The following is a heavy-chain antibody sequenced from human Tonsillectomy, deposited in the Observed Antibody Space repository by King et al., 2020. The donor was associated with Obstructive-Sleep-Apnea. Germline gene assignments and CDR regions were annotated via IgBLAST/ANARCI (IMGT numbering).Heavy chain of an antibody. D-gene: IGHD3-16*01. Sequence: VKLVESGGGLVQPGGSLRLVCAASGFTFSSYAMSWVRPAPGKGLEWVSARRGSGGNTYYADSVKVRFTISRDNSKNTLYLQMNSLRAEDTAVYYCAKYMSREFDYWGQGTLVTVSS. CDR2: RRGSGGNT. V-gene: IGHV3-23*04. J-gene: IGHJ4*02. CDR3: AKYMSREFDY. CDR1: GFTFSSYA.